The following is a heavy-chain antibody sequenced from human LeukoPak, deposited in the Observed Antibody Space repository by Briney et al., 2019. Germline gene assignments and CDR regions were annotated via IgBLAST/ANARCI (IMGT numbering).Heavy chain of an antibody. D-gene: IGHD3-16*02. CDR1: GGSISNYY. V-gene: IGHV4-4*07. CDR3: ASNRGYRYPNYYYMDV. CDR2: IYTSGST. J-gene: IGHJ6*03. Sequence: PSETLSLTCTVSGGSISNYYWSWIRQPAGKGLEWIGRIYTSGSTNYSPSLKSRVTMSVDTSKNQFSLKLSSVTAADTAVYYCASNRGYRYPNYYYMDVWGKGTTVTVSS.